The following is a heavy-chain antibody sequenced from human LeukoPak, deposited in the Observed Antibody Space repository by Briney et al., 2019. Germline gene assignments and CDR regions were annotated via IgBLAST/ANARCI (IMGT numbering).Heavy chain of an antibody. Sequence: GASVKVSCRSSGYTFTTYGITWVRQAPGQGLEWMGWISTYNGNTNYAQKLQGRVTMTKDTSTSTAYMELRSLRSDDTAMYYCARDRMDTGTYFDYWGQGTLVTVSS. J-gene: IGHJ4*02. D-gene: IGHD5-18*01. V-gene: IGHV1-18*01. CDR2: ISTYNGNT. CDR1: GYTFTTYG. CDR3: ARDRMDTGTYFDY.